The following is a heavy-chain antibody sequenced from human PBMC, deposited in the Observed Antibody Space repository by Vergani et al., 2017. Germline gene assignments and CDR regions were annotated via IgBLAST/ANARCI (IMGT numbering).Heavy chain of an antibody. CDR1: GFSFNSYW. CDR3: ARARCIETCYMSNWLDS. V-gene: IGHV3-74*03. Sequence: VKLEESGGGVVQPGGSLRLSCSASGFSFNSYWMHWVRQVPGKGLLWVSRIKSDGSITAYADSVKGRFTISRDNAQNTLYLQMNSLRVEDTGVYYCARARCIETCYMSNWLDSWGQGTLVTVSS. D-gene: IGHD3-9*01. J-gene: IGHJ5*01. CDR2: IKSDGSIT.